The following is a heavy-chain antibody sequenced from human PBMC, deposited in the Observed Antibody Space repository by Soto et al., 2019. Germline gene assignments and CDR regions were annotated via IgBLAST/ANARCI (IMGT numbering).Heavy chain of an antibody. D-gene: IGHD1-26*01. CDR3: ARHAQILATFWYLDL. V-gene: IGHV4-59*08. CDR1: RGSISRYY. CDR2: VYYSGSTGTT. J-gene: IGHJ2*01. Sequence: QVQLQESGPGPVKPSETLSLTCAISRGSISRYYWSWIRQTPGKGLEWIGFVYYSGSTGTTNYNPSLQSRVAISVDTSKNQFSLKLSSVTAADTAVYYCARHAQILATFWYLDLWGRGTLVTVSS.